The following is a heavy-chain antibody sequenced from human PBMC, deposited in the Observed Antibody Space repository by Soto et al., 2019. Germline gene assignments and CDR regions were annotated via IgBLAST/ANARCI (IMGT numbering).Heavy chain of an antibody. CDR3: ATEYSSSYYYYYYMDV. J-gene: IGHJ6*03. D-gene: IGHD6-6*01. CDR2: IIPILGIA. V-gene: IGHV1-69*08. Sequence: QVQLVQSGAEVKKPGSSVKVSCKASGGTFSSYTISWVRQAPGQGLEWMGRIIPILGIANYAQKFQGRVTITADKSTSTAYMELSSLRSEDTAVYYCATEYSSSYYYYYYMDVWGKGPTVTVSS. CDR1: GGTFSSYT.